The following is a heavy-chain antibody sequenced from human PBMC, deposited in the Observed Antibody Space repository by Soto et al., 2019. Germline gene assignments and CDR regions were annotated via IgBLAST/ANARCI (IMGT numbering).Heavy chain of an antibody. CDR3: ARDRHIGLWLPSAFDI. CDR2: ISAYNGNT. D-gene: IGHD5-18*01. CDR1: GYTFTSYG. V-gene: IGHV1-18*04. Sequence: ASVKVSCKASGYTFTSYGISWVRQAPGQGLEWMGWISAYNGNTNYAQKLQGRVTMTTDTSTSTAYMELRSLRSDDTAVYYCARDRHIGLWLPSAFDIWGQGTMVPVSS. J-gene: IGHJ3*02.